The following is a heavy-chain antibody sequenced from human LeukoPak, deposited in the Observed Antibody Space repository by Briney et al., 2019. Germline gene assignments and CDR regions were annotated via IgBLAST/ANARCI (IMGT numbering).Heavy chain of an antibody. D-gene: IGHD3-16*01. CDR3: ARDRSRFLGLCYFDY. J-gene: IGHJ4*02. CDR2: INPNSGGP. Sequence: GASVKVSCKASENTFTGYYMHWVRQAPGQGLEWMGWINPNSGGPNYAQKFQGRVTMTRDTSISTAYMELSRLRSDDTAVYYCARDRSRFLGLCYFDYWGQGTLVTVSS. CDR1: ENTFTGYY. V-gene: IGHV1-2*02.